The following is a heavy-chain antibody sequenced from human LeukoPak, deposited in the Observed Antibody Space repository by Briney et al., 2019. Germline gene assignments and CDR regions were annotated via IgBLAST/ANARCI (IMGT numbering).Heavy chain of an antibody. CDR3: ARLSYWVFEI. J-gene: IGHJ3*02. CDR1: GFTFSNYW. V-gene: IGHV3-7*01. D-gene: IGHD2-21*01. Sequence: GGSLRLSCAASGFTFSNYWMSWVRQAPGRGLEWVANIKFDGNDKFYVDSLKGRFTISRDNAKNLLYLQMSSLRAEDTAVYFCARLSYWVFEIWGQGTMVTVSS. CDR2: IKFDGNDK.